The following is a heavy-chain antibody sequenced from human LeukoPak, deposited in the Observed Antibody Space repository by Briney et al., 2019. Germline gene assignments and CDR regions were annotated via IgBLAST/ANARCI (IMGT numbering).Heavy chain of an antibody. V-gene: IGHV3-23*01. CDR1: GFTFSTFS. D-gene: IGHD2-8*02. Sequence: GGSLRLSCAASGFTFSTFSMIWVRQPPGKGLEWVSSIFPSGGEIHYADSVRGRFTISRDNSKSTLSLQMNSLRAEDTAIYYCATYRQVLLPFESWGQGTLVTVSS. CDR2: IFPSGGEI. CDR3: ATYRQVLLPFES. J-gene: IGHJ4*02.